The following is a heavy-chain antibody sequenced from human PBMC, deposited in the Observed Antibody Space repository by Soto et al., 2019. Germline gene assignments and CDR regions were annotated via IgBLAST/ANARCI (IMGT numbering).Heavy chain of an antibody. CDR1: GYTFTSYG. CDR2: ISAYNGNT. V-gene: IGHV1-18*01. D-gene: IGHD2-2*01. Sequence: GASVKVSCKASGYTFTSYGISWVRQAPGQGLEWKGWISAYNGNTNYAQKLQGRVTMTTDTSTSTAYMELRSLRSDDTAVYYCAAGDCSSTSCYRPGVAGTPYYGMDVWGQGTTVTVSS. J-gene: IGHJ6*02. CDR3: AAGDCSSTSCYRPGVAGTPYYGMDV.